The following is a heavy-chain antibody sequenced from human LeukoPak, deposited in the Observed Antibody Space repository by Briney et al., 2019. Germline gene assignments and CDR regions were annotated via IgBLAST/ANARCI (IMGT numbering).Heavy chain of an antibody. V-gene: IGHV3-21*01. Sequence: GGSLRLSCAASGFTFSSYWMNWVRQAPGKGMEWVSSISSSGSSIFYADSVKGRFTISRDNAQNSLYLQMNSLRVEDTAVYYCARGIAAAGWYYFDYWGQGALVTVSS. CDR3: ARGIAAAGWYYFDY. D-gene: IGHD6-13*01. CDR1: GFTFSSYW. J-gene: IGHJ4*02. CDR2: ISSSGSSI.